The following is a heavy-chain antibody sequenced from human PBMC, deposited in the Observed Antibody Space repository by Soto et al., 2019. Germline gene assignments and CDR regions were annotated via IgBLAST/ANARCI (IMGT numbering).Heavy chain of an antibody. D-gene: IGHD3-22*01. CDR2: IIPIFGTA. V-gene: IGHV1-69*12. J-gene: IGHJ4*02. CDR1: GGTFSSYA. CDR3: ARGSSGYYDSSGYFLPLDY. Sequence: QVQLVQSGAEVKKPGSSVKVSCKASGGTFSSYAISWVRQAPGQGLEWMGGIIPIFGTANYAQKFQGRVTSTADESTSTADMEMSSLRSEDTAVYYCARGSSGYYDSSGYFLPLDYGGPGNLVTVSS.